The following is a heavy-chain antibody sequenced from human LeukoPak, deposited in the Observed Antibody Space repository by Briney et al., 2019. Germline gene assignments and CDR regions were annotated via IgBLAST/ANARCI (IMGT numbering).Heavy chain of an antibody. V-gene: IGHV1-2*02. CDR3: ASTGLRTGKDAFDI. D-gene: IGHD2-8*02. J-gene: IGHJ3*02. CDR1: GYTFTGYY. CDR2: INPNSGGT. Sequence: ASVKVSCKASGYTFTGYYMHWVRQAPGQGLEWMGWINPNSGGTNYARKFQGRVTMTRDTSISTAYMELSRLRSDDTAVYYCASTGLRTGKDAFDIWGQGTMVTVSS.